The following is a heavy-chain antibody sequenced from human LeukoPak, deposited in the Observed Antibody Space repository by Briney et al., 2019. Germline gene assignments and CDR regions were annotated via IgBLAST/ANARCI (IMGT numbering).Heavy chain of an antibody. CDR1: GYSISSGYY. V-gene: IGHV4-38-2*02. CDR3: GRSWYDFWSGSYWFDP. Sequence: PSETLSLTCTVSGYSISSGYYWGWIRQPPGKGLEWIGSIYHSGSTYYNPSLKSRVTISVDTSKNQFSLKLSSVTAADTAVYYCGRSWYDFWSGSYWFDPWGQGTLVTVSS. D-gene: IGHD3-3*01. CDR2: IYHSGST. J-gene: IGHJ5*02.